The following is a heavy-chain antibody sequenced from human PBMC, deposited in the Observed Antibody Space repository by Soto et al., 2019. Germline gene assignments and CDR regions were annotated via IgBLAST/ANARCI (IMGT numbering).Heavy chain of an antibody. CDR1: GYTFTSYG. D-gene: IGHD3-22*01. Sequence: GASVKVSCKASGYTFTSYGISWVRQAPGQGLEWMGWISAYSGNTNYAQKLQGRVTMTTDTSTSTAYMELRSLRSDDTAVYYCARVGGYDSSGYYYYYYGMDVWGQGTTVTVSS. CDR2: ISAYSGNT. V-gene: IGHV1-18*04. CDR3: ARVGGYDSSGYYYYYYGMDV. J-gene: IGHJ6*02.